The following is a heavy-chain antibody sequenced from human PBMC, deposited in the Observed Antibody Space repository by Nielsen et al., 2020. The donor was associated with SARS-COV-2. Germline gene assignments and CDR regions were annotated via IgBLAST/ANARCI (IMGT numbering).Heavy chain of an antibody. D-gene: IGHD1-26*01. V-gene: IGHV1-3*01. CDR3: ARESQVGATRPDGMDV. Sequence: ASVKVSCKASGYTFSNYPIHWVRQAPGQRLEWMGWINGGNGNTKYSQRFQGRISITRDTAATTAYMEVSSLTSEDTAMYYCARESQVGATRPDGMDVWGQGTTVTVSS. J-gene: IGHJ6*02. CDR2: INGGNGNT. CDR1: GYTFSNYP.